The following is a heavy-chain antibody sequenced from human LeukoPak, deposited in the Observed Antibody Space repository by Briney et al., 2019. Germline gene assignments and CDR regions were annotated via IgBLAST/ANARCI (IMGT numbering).Heavy chain of an antibody. D-gene: IGHD1-1*01. V-gene: IGHV3-74*01. CDR3: APGPFDY. CDR2: INGDGNTK. Sequence: GGSLRLSCAASGFTFSTYWMHWVRQTPGKGLVWVARINGDGNTKDYADSVKGRFAISRDNGKSTLYLQMNSLRSDDTALYYCAPGPFDYWGQGILVTVYS. J-gene: IGHJ4*02. CDR1: GFTFSTYW.